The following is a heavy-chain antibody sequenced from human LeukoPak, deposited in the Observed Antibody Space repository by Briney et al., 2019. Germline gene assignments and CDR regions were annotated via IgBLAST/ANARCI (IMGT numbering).Heavy chain of an antibody. D-gene: IGHD3-10*01. V-gene: IGHV3-30*02. CDR3: AKAPGSGNEVYYYYYMDV. CDR2: IRNDESNK. CDR1: GFIFRSYA. Sequence: GGSLRLSCAASGFIFRSYAMHWVRQAPGKGLEWVAFIRNDESNKYYADSVKGRFTISRDNYKNTLYLQMNSLRAEDTAVYYCAKAPGSGNEVYYYYYMDVWGKGTTVTVSS. J-gene: IGHJ6*03.